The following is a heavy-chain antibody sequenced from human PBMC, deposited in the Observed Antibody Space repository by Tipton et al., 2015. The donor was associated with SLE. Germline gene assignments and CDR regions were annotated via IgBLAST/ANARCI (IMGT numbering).Heavy chain of an antibody. Sequence: TLSLTCTVSGYSISSGYYWGWIRQPPGKGLEWIGSIYHSGSTYYNPPLKSRVTISIDTSKNHFSLKVNSVTAADTAVYYCARGYYYYMDVWGKGTTVTVSS. V-gene: IGHV4-38-2*02. CDR3: ARGYYYYMDV. CDR2: IYHSGST. CDR1: GYSISSGYY. J-gene: IGHJ6*03.